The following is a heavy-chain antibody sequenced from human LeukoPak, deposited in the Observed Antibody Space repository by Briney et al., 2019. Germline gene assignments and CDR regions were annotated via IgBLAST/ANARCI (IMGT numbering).Heavy chain of an antibody. J-gene: IGHJ4*02. V-gene: IGHV4-4*02. CDR2: IYHSGST. CDR3: ARASAVLGIAYDY. CDR1: GGSISSSNW. Sequence: SETLSLTCAVSGGSISSSNWWSWVRQPPGKGLEWIGEIYHSGSTNYNPSLKSRVTISVDKSKNQFSLKLSSVTAADTAVYYCARASAVLGIAYDYWGQGTLVTVSS. D-gene: IGHD4/OR15-4a*01.